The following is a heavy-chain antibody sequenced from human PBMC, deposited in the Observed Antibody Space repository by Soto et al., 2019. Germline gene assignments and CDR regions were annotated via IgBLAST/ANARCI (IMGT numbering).Heavy chain of an antibody. D-gene: IGHD3-10*01. J-gene: IGHJ4*02. Sequence: SQTLSLTCATSGDSVSSNSAAWNWIRQSPSRGLEWLGRTYYRSKWYNDYAVSVKSRITINPDTSKNQFSLQLNSVTPEDTAVYYCASSTMVRGVITRFDYWGQGTLVTVSS. CDR2: TYYRSKWYN. CDR1: GDSVSSNSAA. V-gene: IGHV6-1*01. CDR3: ASSTMVRGVITRFDY.